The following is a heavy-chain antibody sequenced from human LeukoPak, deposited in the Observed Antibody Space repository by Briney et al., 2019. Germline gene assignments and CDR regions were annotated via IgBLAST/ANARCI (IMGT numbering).Heavy chain of an antibody. J-gene: IGHJ1*01. Sequence: VGSLRLSCAASGFTFSTYWMNWVRQAPGKGLVCVSRINSDGSSTSYADSVKGRFTISRDNAKNTLYLQMTSLRAEHTAVYYCATTSSSPGYFQHWGEGTLVTVSS. V-gene: IGHV3-74*01. D-gene: IGHD6-6*01. CDR2: INSDGSST. CDR3: ATTSSSPGYFQH. CDR1: GFTFSTYW.